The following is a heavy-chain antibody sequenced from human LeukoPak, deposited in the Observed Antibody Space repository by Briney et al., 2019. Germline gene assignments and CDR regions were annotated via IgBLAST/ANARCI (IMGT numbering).Heavy chain of an antibody. V-gene: IGHV4-59*01. Sequence: NPSETLSLTCTGSGGSISSYYWSWIRQPPGKGLEWIGYIYYSGSTNYNPSLKSRVTISVDTSKNQFSLKLSSVTAADTAVYYCARNTDYDFWSGYYTLDYWGQGTLVTVSS. CDR1: GGSISSYY. CDR2: IYYSGST. D-gene: IGHD3-3*01. CDR3: ARNTDYDFWSGYYTLDY. J-gene: IGHJ4*02.